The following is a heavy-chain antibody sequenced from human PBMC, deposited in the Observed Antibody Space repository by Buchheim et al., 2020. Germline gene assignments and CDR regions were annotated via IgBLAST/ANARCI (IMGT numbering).Heavy chain of an antibody. V-gene: IGHV1-46*01. J-gene: IGHJ5*02. CDR1: GYTFTSYY. D-gene: IGHD3-10*01. Sequence: QVQLVQSGAEVKKPGASVKVSCKASGYTFTSYYMHWVRQAPGQGLEWMGIINPSGGSTSYAQKFQGRVTMTRDTSTSTVYMELSSLRSEDTAVYYCAREIQEDRITMVRGVIPPPLVNWFDPWGQGTL. CDR2: INPSGGST. CDR3: AREIQEDRITMVRGVIPPPLVNWFDP.